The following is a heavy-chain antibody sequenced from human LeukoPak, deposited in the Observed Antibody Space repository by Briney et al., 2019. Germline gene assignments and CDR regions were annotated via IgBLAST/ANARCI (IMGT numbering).Heavy chain of an antibody. CDR1: GFSLSTHA. D-gene: IGHD1-26*01. CDR2: IRVTGGST. V-gene: IGHV3-23*01. J-gene: IGHJ4*02. CDR3: AKDPQWEPFDY. Sequence: PGGSLRLSCVASGFSLSTHAMTWVRRAPGKGLEWVSTIRVTGGSTYYADSVKGRFTISRDNSKNTLYLQMNSLRAEDTAVYYCAKDPQWEPFDYWGQGTLVTVSS.